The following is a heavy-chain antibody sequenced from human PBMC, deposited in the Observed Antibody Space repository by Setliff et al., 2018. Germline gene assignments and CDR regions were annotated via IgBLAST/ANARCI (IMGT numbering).Heavy chain of an antibody. Sequence: PSETLSLTCTASGGSISSGSYYWSWIRQPPGKGLEWIGYIYSSGSTYYNPSLKSRVSISVDTSKNQFSLKLNSVTAADMAVYYCAREQWLDPPGYYYMDVWAKGTTVTVS. CDR3: AREQWLDPPGYYYMDV. V-gene: IGHV4-31*03. CDR1: GGSISSGSYY. J-gene: IGHJ6*03. D-gene: IGHD6-19*01. CDR2: IYSSGST.